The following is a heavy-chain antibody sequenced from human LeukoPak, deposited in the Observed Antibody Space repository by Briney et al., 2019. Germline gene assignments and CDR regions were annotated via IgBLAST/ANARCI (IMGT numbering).Heavy chain of an antibody. Sequence: ASVKVSCKASGYTFTGYYMHWVRQAPAQGLEWMRWINPNSGGTNYAQKFQGRVTMTRDTSISTAYTELSRLRSDDTAVYYCAMSSYSSGWYLDYWGQGTLVTVSS. CDR3: AMSSYSSGWYLDY. D-gene: IGHD6-19*01. V-gene: IGHV1-2*02. CDR2: INPNSGGT. J-gene: IGHJ4*02. CDR1: GYTFTGYY.